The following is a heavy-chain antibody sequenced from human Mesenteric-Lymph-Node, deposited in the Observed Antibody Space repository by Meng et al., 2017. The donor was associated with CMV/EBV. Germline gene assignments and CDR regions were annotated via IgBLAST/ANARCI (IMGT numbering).Heavy chain of an antibody. Sequence: LSLTCAASGFTFSTYNMNWVRQAPGKGLEWVSYISSSSSTIYYADSVKGRFTISRDNAKNSLYLQMNSLRAEDTAVYYTVRGGPGNYYYYYGMDVWGQGTTVTVSS. D-gene: IGHD3-10*01. J-gene: IGHJ6*02. CDR3: VRGGPGNYYYYYGMDV. V-gene: IGHV3-48*04. CDR2: ISSSSSTI. CDR1: GFTFSTYN.